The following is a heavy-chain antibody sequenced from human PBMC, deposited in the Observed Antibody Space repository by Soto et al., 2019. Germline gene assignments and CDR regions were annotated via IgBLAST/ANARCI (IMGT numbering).Heavy chain of an antibody. V-gene: IGHV1-2*02. J-gene: IGHJ4*02. CDR3: ARGGPPNYYDSSGQLAWAH. Sequence: ASVKVSCKASGYTFTGYYMHWVRQAPGQGLEWMGWINPNSGGTNYAQKFQGRVTMTRDKSISTAYMELSRLRSDDTAVYDCARGGPPNYYDSSGQLAWAHWGQGTLVTVPS. CDR1: GYTFTGYY. D-gene: IGHD3-22*01. CDR2: INPNSGGT.